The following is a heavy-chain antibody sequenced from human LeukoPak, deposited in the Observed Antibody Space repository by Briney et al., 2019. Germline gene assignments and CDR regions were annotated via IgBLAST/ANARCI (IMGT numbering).Heavy chain of an antibody. CDR3: ARASGGWYGLFDY. J-gene: IGHJ4*02. CDR1: GVFSNNY. CDR2: IYYSGST. D-gene: IGHD6-19*01. Sequence: SETLSLTCTVSGVFSNNYWSWIRQPPGKALEWIGYIYYSGSTSYNPSLKSRVTISVDTSKNQFSLKLTSVTAADTAVYYCARASGGWYGLFDYWGQGTLVTVSS. V-gene: IGHV4-59*08.